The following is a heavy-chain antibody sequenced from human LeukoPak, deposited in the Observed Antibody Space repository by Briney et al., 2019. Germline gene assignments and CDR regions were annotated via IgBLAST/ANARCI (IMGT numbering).Heavy chain of an antibody. V-gene: IGHV3-15*01. CDR2: IKSKTDGGTT. CDR1: GFTFSSYA. J-gene: IGHJ4*02. Sequence: PGGSLRLSCAASGFTFSSYAMSWVRQAPGKGLEWVGRIKSKTDGGTTDYAAPVKGRFTISRDDSKNTLYLQMNSLKTEDTAVYYCTAAVAATFLDYWGQGTLVTVSS. CDR3: TAAVAATFLDY. D-gene: IGHD6-19*01.